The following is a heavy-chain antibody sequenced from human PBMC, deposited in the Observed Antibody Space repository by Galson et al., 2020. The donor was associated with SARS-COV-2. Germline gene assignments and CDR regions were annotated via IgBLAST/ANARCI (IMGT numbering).Heavy chain of an antibody. D-gene: IGHD3-9*01. V-gene: IGHV5-51*01. Sequence: HGESLKISCQGSGYSFTSYWIGWVRQMPGKGLEWMGIIYPGDSDTRYSPSFQGQVTISADKSISTAYLQWSSLKASDTAMYYCARQVRGDILTGINWFDPWGQGTLVTVSS. CDR1: GYSFTSYW. J-gene: IGHJ5*02. CDR2: IYPGDSDT. CDR3: ARQVRGDILTGINWFDP.